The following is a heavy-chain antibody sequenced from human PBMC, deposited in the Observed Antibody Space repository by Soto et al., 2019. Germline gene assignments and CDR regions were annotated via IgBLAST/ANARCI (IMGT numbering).Heavy chain of an antibody. CDR2: ISNDGSNK. J-gene: IGHJ3*02. V-gene: IGHV3-30*03. CDR1: GFTFSSYG. D-gene: IGHD3-10*01. Sequence: QVQLVESGGGVVQPGRSLRLSCAASGFTFSSYGMHWVRQAPGKGLEWVAVISNDGSNKYYADSVKGRFTISRDNSKITLQRQMNILRSEETVVYYCATQITVEAFDIWGQGTMVTVSS. CDR3: ATQITVEAFDI.